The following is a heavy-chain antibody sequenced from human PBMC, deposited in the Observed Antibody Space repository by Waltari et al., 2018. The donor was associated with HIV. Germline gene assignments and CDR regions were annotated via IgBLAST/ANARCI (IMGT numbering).Heavy chain of an antibody. Sequence: QVQLQESGPGLVKPSQTLSLTCTVSGGSISRGDYYWSGIRQPPGKGLEWIGYIYYSGSTYYNPSLKSRVTISVDTSKNQFSLKLSSVSAADTAVYYCARAGSVFGTSPYGMDVLGQGTTVTVSS. J-gene: IGHJ6*02. D-gene: IGHD2-2*01. CDR2: IYYSGST. CDR1: GGSISRGDYY. CDR3: ARAGSVFGTSPYGMDV. V-gene: IGHV4-30-4*01.